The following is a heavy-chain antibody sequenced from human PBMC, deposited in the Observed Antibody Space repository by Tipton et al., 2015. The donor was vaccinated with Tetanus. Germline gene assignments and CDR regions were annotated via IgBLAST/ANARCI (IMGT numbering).Heavy chain of an antibody. D-gene: IGHD7-27*01. V-gene: IGHV5-51*01. CDR2: IYPGDSDT. J-gene: IGHJ2*01. CDR3: ARRLGPYTGDQIWHFDL. Sequence: QSGAEVKKAGESLKISCEGSGYRFGIYWIAWVRQMPGKGLEWMGIIYPGDSDTRYSPSFEGQVTISVDKFITTAHLQWSSLQASDTAMYYCARRLGPYTGDQIWHFDLWGRGTLVTVPS. CDR1: GYRFGIYW.